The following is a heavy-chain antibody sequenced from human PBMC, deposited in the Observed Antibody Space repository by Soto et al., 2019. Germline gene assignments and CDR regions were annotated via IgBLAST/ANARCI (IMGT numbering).Heavy chain of an antibody. J-gene: IGHJ6*02. Sequence: PGGSLRLSCSASGFTFSSYAMHWVRQAPGKGLEYVSAISSNGGSTYYADSVKGRFTISRDNSKNTLYLQMSSLRAEDTAVYYCVETSAYYYGSGSPHYGMDVWGQGTTVTVSS. CDR3: VETSAYYYGSGSPHYGMDV. CDR1: GFTFSSYA. V-gene: IGHV3-64D*08. D-gene: IGHD3-10*01. CDR2: ISSNGGST.